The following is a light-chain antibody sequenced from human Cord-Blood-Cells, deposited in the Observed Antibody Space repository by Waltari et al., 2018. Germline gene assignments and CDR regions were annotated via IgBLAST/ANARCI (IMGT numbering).Light chain of an antibody. CDR1: KLGDKY. CDR2: QDS. V-gene: IGLV3-1*01. CDR3: QAWDSSTYVV. Sequence: SYELTQPPSVSVSPGQTASITCSGDKLGDKYACWYQQKPRQSPVLVIYQDSKRPAGILERFSGSNSGNTATLTISGTQAMDEADYYCQAWDSSTYVVFGGGTKLTVL. J-gene: IGLJ2*01.